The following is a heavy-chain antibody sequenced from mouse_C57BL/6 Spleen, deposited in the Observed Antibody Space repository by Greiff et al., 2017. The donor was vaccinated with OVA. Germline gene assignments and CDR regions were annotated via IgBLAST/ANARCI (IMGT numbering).Heavy chain of an antibody. Sequence: VQLQQSGPELVKPGASVKMSCKASGYTFTDYNMHWVKQSHGKSLEWIGYINPNNGGTSYNQKFKGKATLTVNKSSSTAYMERRSLTSEDSAVYYCARLEFYGRREDYWGQGTTLTVSS. D-gene: IGHD1-1*01. CDR3: ARLEFYGRREDY. CDR1: GYTFTDYN. J-gene: IGHJ2*01. CDR2: INPNNGGT. V-gene: IGHV1-22*01.